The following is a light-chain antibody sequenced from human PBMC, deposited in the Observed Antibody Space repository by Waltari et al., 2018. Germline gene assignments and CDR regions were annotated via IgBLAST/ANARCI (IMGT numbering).Light chain of an antibody. CDR3: LQVSSFPVT. V-gene: IGKV1-12*01. J-gene: IGKJ4*01. Sequence: DIQMTQSPSSVSASVGDRVTITCRASQDIGSWLAWYQQKPGQAPNLLIYTASSLESGVPSRFSGSGSGTDFTLTINSLRPEDFATYSCLQVSSFPVTFGGGTKVEV. CDR2: TAS. CDR1: QDIGSW.